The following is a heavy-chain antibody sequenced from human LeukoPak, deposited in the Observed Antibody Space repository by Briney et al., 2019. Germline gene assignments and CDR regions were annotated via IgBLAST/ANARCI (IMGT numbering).Heavy chain of an antibody. CDR2: IIWNSGNI. Sequence: GGSLRLSCVAPGFTFDDYAMHWVRQTPGKGLEWVSGIIWNSGNIGYADSVEGRFTISRDNAKNSLYLHMNSLRPEDTALYYCAKDIGDLRPGIAAAGFDYWGQGTLVTVSS. CDR3: AKDIGDLRPGIAAAGFDY. CDR1: GFTFDDYA. J-gene: IGHJ4*02. D-gene: IGHD6-13*01. V-gene: IGHV3-9*01.